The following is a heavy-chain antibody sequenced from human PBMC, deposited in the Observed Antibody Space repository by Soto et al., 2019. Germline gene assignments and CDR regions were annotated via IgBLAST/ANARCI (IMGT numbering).Heavy chain of an antibody. Sequence: EVQLLESGGGLVQPGGSLRLSCAASGFTFSSYAMSWFRQAPGKGLECVSVISASGRNTYYADSMRGRVTISRDSSKNPLVLQMDWLRAEETAVYYCAGVRQQSLIRQGADVGGQGTTITVSS. CDR1: GFTFSSYA. CDR3: AGVRQQSLIRQGADV. D-gene: IGHD3-16*01. V-gene: IGHV3-23*01. CDR2: ISASGRNT. J-gene: IGHJ6*02.